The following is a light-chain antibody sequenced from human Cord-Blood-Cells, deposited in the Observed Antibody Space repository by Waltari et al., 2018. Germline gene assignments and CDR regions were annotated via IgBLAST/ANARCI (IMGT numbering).Light chain of an antibody. CDR1: QDISNS. CDR2: DAS. V-gene: IGKV1-33*01. Sequence: IQITQLPSPLSASVANRATITCQASQDISNSLNCDQQKPGKAPKLLIYDASNLETGVPSRFSGSGSGTDFTFTISSLQPEDIATYYCQQYDNLFTFGPGTKVDIK. CDR3: QQYDNLFT. J-gene: IGKJ3*01.